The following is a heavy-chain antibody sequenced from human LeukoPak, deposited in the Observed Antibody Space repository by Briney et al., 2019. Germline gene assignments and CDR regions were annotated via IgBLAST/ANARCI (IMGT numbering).Heavy chain of an antibody. Sequence: TESLTCTVSGGSISSGGYYWSWIRQHPGKGLEWIGYIYYSGSTYYNPSLKSRVTITVDTSKNQFSLNLSSVTAADTAVYYCARGRNLWFGELSYYFDYWGQGTLVTVSP. CDR1: GGSISSGGYY. V-gene: IGHV4-31*03. J-gene: IGHJ4*02. D-gene: IGHD3-10*01. CDR2: IYYSGST. CDR3: ARGRNLWFGELSYYFDY.